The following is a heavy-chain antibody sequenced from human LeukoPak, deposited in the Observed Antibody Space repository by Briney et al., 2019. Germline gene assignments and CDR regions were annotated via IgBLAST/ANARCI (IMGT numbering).Heavy chain of an antibody. CDR2: INQESSEK. D-gene: IGHD2-15*01. J-gene: IGHJ4*02. CDR1: GFRFSSFW. V-gene: IGHV3-7*01. Sequence: AGGSLRLSCAASGFRFSSFWMSWVRQAPGKGPEWVANINQESSEKYYVDSVRGRFTISRDNAKNSLSLQMNSLRVEDTAVYYCAREVDRSFGYWGQGNVVTVSS. CDR3: AREVDRSFGY.